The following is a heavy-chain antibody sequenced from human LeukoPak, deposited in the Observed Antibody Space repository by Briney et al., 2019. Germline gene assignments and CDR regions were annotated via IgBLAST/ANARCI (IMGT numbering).Heavy chain of an antibody. CDR3: ARHVQVGATRVPYDY. CDR1: GGSISSSSYY. Sequence: MRSETLSLTCTVSGGSISSSSYYWGWIRQPPGKGLEWIGSIYYSGSTYYNPSLRSRVTISVDTSKNQFSLKLSSVTAADTAVYYCARHVQVGATRVPYDYWGQGTLVTVSS. CDR2: IYYSGST. J-gene: IGHJ4*02. D-gene: IGHD1-26*01. V-gene: IGHV4-39*01.